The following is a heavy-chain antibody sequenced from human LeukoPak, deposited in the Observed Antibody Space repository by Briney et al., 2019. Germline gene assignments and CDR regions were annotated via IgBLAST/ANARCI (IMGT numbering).Heavy chain of an antibody. CDR1: GFSLSTSGVG. Sequence: SGPTLVKPTQTLTLTCTFSGFSLSTSGVGVGWIRQPPGKALEWLALIYWDDDKRYSPSLKSRLTITKDTSKNQVVLTMTNMDPVDTATYYCAHSGNPIFGGVGYGGFDYWGQGTLVTVSS. V-gene: IGHV2-5*02. CDR3: AHSGNPIFGGVGYGGFDY. D-gene: IGHD3-3*01. CDR2: IYWDDDK. J-gene: IGHJ4*02.